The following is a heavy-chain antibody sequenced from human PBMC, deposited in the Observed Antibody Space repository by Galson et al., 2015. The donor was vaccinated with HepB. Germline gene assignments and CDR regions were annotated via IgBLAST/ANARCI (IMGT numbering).Heavy chain of an antibody. CDR3: ARDNRPPMSVGATTSAFNV. Sequence: CAISGDSVSSNSAAWNWIRQSPSRGLEWLGRIYYKSKWYNDYEVSVKSRITISPDTSRNQFSLQLNSVTPEDTAVYYCARDNRPPMSVGATTSAFNVWGQGTKVTVSS. J-gene: IGHJ3*01. CDR2: IYYKSKWYN. V-gene: IGHV6-1*01. CDR1: GDSVSSNSAA. D-gene: IGHD1-26*01.